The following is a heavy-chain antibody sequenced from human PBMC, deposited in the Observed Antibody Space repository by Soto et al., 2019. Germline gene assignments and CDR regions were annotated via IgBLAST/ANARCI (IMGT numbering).Heavy chain of an antibody. CDR1: AGSISTDRYY. CDR2: IYNSGST. Sequence: SETLSLTCSVSAGSISTDRYYWNWIRQHPGKGLEWIGYIYNSGSTYYNPSLKSRVTMSVDTSKNQFSLSLTSVTAADTAVYYCARESNQDLDSWGQGTLVTVS. CDR3: ARESNQDLDS. V-gene: IGHV4-31*03. J-gene: IGHJ4*02.